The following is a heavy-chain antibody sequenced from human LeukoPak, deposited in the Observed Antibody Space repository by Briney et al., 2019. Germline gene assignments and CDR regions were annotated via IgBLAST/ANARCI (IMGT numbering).Heavy chain of an antibody. CDR2: IYYSGSA. CDR3: ARTVLLWFGELDD. CDR1: GGSISSSSYY. D-gene: IGHD3-10*01. Sequence: SETLSLTCTVSGGSISSSSYYWGWIRQPPGKGLEWIGSIYYSGSAYYNPSLKSRVTISVDTSKNQFSLKLSSVTAADTAVYYCARTVLLWFGELDDWGQGTLVTVPS. J-gene: IGHJ4*02. V-gene: IGHV4-39*07.